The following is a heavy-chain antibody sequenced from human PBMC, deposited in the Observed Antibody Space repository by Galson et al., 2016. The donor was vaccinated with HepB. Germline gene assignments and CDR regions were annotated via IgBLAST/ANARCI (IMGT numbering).Heavy chain of an antibody. CDR3: ARAAGGVMGSYYFDY. J-gene: IGHJ4*02. CDR2: ITGGAGTT. V-gene: IGHV3-23*01. Sequence: SLRLSCAASDFSFRSYAMAWVRQAPGKGLEWVSTITGGAGTTFYADSVKGRFSISRDNSNNTLHLQITGLRAEDTAVYYCARAAGGVMGSYYFDYWGQGTLVTVSS. D-gene: IGHD3-16*01. CDR1: DFSFRSYA.